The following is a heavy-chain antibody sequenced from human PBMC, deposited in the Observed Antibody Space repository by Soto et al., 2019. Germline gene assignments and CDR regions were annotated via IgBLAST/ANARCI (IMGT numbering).Heavy chain of an antibody. CDR3: ARGTRRDLLWFGETPAWFDP. CDR1: GGSISSGGYY. CDR2: IYYSGST. Sequence: SETLSLTCTVSGGSISSGGYYWSRIRQHPGKGLEWIGYIYYSGSTYYNPSLKSRVTISVDTSKNQFSLKLSSVTAADTAVYYCARGTRRDLLWFGETPAWFDPWGQGTLVTVSS. J-gene: IGHJ5*02. V-gene: IGHV4-31*03. D-gene: IGHD3-10*01.